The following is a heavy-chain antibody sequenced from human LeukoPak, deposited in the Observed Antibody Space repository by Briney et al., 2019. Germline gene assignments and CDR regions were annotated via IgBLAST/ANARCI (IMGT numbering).Heavy chain of an antibody. Sequence: PGGSLRLSCVASGFSFISYTMHWVRQAPGKGLEWVAVMSYDGSHKYLADSVKGRFTISRDNSKNTPYLQMNSLRVEDTAIYYCARDVGGYAFDYWGQGTLVTVSS. CDR1: GFSFISYT. V-gene: IGHV3-30*04. CDR2: MSYDGSHK. CDR3: ARDVGGYAFDY. J-gene: IGHJ4*02. D-gene: IGHD5-12*01.